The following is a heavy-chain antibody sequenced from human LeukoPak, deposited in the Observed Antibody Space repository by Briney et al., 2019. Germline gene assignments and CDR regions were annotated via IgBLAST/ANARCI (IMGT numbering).Heavy chain of an antibody. J-gene: IGHJ4*02. CDR2: IKEDGSEK. CDR3: ARAPRGGYSGSYLDY. CDR1: GFTFDDYG. D-gene: IGHD1-26*01. V-gene: IGHV3-7*01. Sequence: PGGSLRLSCAASGFTFDDYGMSWVRQAPGKGLEWVAHIKEDGSEKRYVDSVKGRFTISRDSASLYLQMNSLRAEDTAVYYCARAPRGGYSGSYLDYWGQGTLVTVSS.